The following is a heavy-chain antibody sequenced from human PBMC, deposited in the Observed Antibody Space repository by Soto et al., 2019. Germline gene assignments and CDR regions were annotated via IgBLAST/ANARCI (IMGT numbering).Heavy chain of an antibody. D-gene: IGHD3-22*01. CDR3: VKDDGGYPSTAPH. Sequence: EVQLLESGGGLVQPGGSLRLSSAASGITISNYPLSWVRQAPGTGLDWGSGISGSGDRTYYADSAKGRFSSSKDISKNSLSLQLDSLGVEDTAVYFCVKDDGGYPSTAPHWGQGTLVTVSS. J-gene: IGHJ4*02. V-gene: IGHV3-23*01. CDR1: GITISNYP. CDR2: ISGSGDRT.